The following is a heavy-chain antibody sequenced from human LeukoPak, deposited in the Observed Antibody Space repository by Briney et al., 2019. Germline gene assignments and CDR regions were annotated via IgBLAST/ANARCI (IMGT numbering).Heavy chain of an antibody. CDR3: ARDGPGLRYFGGXXY. V-gene: IGHV3-7*01. CDR2: IKQDGSEK. Sequence: GGSPRLSCAASGFTFSSYWMSWVRQAPGKGLEWVANIKQDGSEKYYVDSVKGRFTISRDNAKNSLYLQMNSLRAEDTAVYYCARDGPGLRYFGGXXYWGXXTLXTVSS. CDR1: GFTFSSYW. D-gene: IGHD3-9*01. J-gene: IGHJ4*01.